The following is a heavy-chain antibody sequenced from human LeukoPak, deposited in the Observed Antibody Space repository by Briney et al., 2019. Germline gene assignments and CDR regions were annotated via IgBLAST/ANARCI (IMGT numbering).Heavy chain of an antibody. D-gene: IGHD2-2*02. V-gene: IGHV4-31*03. J-gene: IGHJ6*02. CDR2: IYHTGIT. CDR1: GDFIGSGSYY. Sequence: SETLSLTCTVSGDFIGSGSYYYNWIRQHPGKGLEWIGYIYHTGITSYNPSLKSRVIMSVDKSMNQLSLKLSSVTAADTAVYYCARSFRYCSSTSCYTDHYYYYGMDVWGQGTTVTVSS. CDR3: ARSFRYCSSTSCYTDHYYYYGMDV.